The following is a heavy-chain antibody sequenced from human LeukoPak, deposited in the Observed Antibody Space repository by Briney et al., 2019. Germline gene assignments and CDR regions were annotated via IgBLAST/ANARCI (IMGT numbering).Heavy chain of an antibody. J-gene: IGHJ4*02. CDR2: IHTSGDT. D-gene: IGHD5-24*01. CDR1: GLTGSHNY. V-gene: IGHV3-53*01. Sequence: HPGGSLRLSCAASGLTGSHNYVSWVRQAPGKGLEWVSAIHTSGDTCYADSVKGRFTISRDNAKNSLYLQMNSPRDEDMAVYYCARASFQRWLQLGGDWGQGTLVTVSS. CDR3: ARASFQRWLQLGGD.